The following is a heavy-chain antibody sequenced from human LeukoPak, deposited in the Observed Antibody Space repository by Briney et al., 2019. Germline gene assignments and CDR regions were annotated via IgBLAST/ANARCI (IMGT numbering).Heavy chain of an antibody. V-gene: IGHV1-2*04. CDR3: ARPYDSSGYEDAFDI. D-gene: IGHD3-22*01. J-gene: IGHJ3*02. Sequence: ASVKVPCKASGYTFTGYYMHWVRQAPGQGLEWMGWINPNNGGTNYAQRFQGWVTMTRDTSISTAYMELSRLRSDDTAVYYCARPYDSSGYEDAFDIWGQGTMVTVSS. CDR1: GYTFTGYY. CDR2: INPNNGGT.